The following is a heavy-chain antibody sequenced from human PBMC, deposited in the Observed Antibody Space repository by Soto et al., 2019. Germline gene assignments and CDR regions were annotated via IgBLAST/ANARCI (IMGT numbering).Heavy chain of an antibody. D-gene: IGHD2-15*01. CDR3: ARDPNTDLHGGFEF. CDR2: VSGAGTRT. Sequence: EVRLLESGGGLVLHGGSLRLSCAASGFTFSSYTMSWVRQAPGKGLEWVSGVSGAGTRTDYADSGKGRFTISRDNSESTVYLQMNSLRDEDTAVYYCARDPNTDLHGGFEFGGQGTMVTVSS. CDR1: GFTFSSYT. V-gene: IGHV3-23*01. J-gene: IGHJ4*02.